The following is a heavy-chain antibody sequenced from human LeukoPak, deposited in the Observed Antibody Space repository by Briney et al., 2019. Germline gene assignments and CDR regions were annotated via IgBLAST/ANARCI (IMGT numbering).Heavy chain of an antibody. D-gene: IGHD6-6*01. V-gene: IGHV4-59*08. CDR2: IYYSGST. Sequence: PSETLSLTCTVSGGSISSYYWSRIRQPPGKGLEWIGYIYYSGSTNYNPSLKSRVTISVDTSKNQFSLKLSSVTAADTAVYYCARHGKGSSNYYYMDVWGKGTTVTVSS. CDR1: GGSISSYY. J-gene: IGHJ6*03. CDR3: ARHGKGSSNYYYMDV.